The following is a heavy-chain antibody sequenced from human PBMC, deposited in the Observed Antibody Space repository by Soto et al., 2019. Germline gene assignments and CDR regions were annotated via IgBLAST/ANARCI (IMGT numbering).Heavy chain of an antibody. CDR3: AKDRGSGRPAWFDP. CDR1: GFTFSSYG. J-gene: IGHJ5*02. D-gene: IGHD1-26*01. CDR2: ISNDGSYK. V-gene: IGHV3-30*18. Sequence: QVQLVESGGGVVQPGRSLRLSCAASGFTFSSYGMHWVRQAPGKGLEWVAVISNDGSYKYYPDSVKGRLTISRDNSKNTLYLQMNSLRAEDTAVYYCAKDRGSGRPAWFDPWGQGTLVTVSS.